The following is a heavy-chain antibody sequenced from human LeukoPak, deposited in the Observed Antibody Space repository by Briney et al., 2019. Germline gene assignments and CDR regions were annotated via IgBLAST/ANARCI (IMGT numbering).Heavy chain of an antibody. D-gene: IGHD4-17*01. CDR1: GFTFSSYS. J-gene: IGHJ3*02. Sequence: PGGSLRLSCAASGFTFSSYSMNWVRQAPGKGLEWVSSISSSSSYIYYADSVKGLFTISRDNAKNSLYLQMNSLRAEDTAVYYCARAVYGFHAFDIWGQGTMVTVSS. V-gene: IGHV3-21*01. CDR3: ARAVYGFHAFDI. CDR2: ISSSSSYI.